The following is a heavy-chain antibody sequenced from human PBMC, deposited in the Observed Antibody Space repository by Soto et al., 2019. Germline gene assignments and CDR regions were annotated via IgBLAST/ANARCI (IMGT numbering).Heavy chain of an antibody. V-gene: IGHV4-59*01. CDR3: AKGGTSSLPFDY. J-gene: IGHJ4*02. Sequence: QVQLQESGPGLVKPSETLSLTCTVSGGSISPYYWSWIRQPPGKGLEWIGNINYSGSTDYNPSLKSRVTISIDTSTNHFSLKLSSVTAADTAVYYCAKGGTSSLPFDYWGQGTLVTVSS. CDR1: GGSISPYY. D-gene: IGHD2-2*01. CDR2: INYSGST.